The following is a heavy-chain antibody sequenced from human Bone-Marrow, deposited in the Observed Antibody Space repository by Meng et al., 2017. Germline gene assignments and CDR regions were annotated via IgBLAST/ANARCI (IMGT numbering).Heavy chain of an antibody. CDR3: ARDSRSQSAN. CDR2: IYSGGST. D-gene: IGHD1-26*01. J-gene: IGHJ4*02. V-gene: IGHV3-66*02. Sequence: GESLKISCAASGFTVSSNYMSWVRQAPGKGLEWVSVIYSGGSTYYADSVKGRFTISRDNSKNTLYLQMNSLRAEDTAVYYCARDSRSQSANWGQGTLVTVSS. CDR1: GFTVSSNY.